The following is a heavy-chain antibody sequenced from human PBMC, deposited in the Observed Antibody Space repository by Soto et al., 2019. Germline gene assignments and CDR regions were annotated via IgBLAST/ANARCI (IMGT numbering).Heavy chain of an antibody. CDR3: AKGLSNGRWYAAD. D-gene: IGHD6-13*01. CDR1: GFTFSSCV. V-gene: IGHV3-23*01. CDR2: ISDSGAGT. Sequence: VHLLESGGGLVQPGESLRLSCGGSGFTFSSCVMTWVRQAPGKGLEWVSCISDSGAGTHYADSVKGRFTISRDNSKNTMYLQMNNLRAEDTGVYYCAKGLSNGRWYAADWGQGTLVTVSS. J-gene: IGHJ4*02.